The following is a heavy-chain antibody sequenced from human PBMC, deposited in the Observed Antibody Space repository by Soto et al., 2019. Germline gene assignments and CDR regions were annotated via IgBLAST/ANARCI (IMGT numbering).Heavy chain of an antibody. D-gene: IGHD6-13*01. V-gene: IGHV4-59*01. Sequence: PSETLSLTCTVSGGSISSYYWSWIRQPPGKGLEWIGYISYTGSTDYNPSLESRVTISLDTSKNQFSLKLSSVTAADTALYYCARVNSYSSSWSHDYWGQGALVTVSS. CDR1: GGSISSYY. J-gene: IGHJ4*02. CDR3: ARVNSYSSSWSHDY. CDR2: ISYTGST.